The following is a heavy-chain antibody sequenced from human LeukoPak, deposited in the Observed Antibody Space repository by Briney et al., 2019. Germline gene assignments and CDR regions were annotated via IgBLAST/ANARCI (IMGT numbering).Heavy chain of an antibody. Sequence: GGSLRLSCAASGFTFTSYTMSWVRQAPGKGLERVSSISSSGSYIYYADSVKGRFTVSRDNAENSLYLQMNSLRAEDTAVYYCARGELITMSRGVINPKNWFDAWGQGTLVTVSS. CDR3: ARGELITMSRGVINPKNWFDA. D-gene: IGHD3-10*01. V-gene: IGHV3-21*01. CDR1: GFTFTSYT. J-gene: IGHJ5*02. CDR2: ISSSGSYI.